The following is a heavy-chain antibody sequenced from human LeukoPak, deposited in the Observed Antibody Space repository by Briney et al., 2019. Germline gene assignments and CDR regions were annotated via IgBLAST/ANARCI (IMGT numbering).Heavy chain of an antibody. J-gene: IGHJ4*02. Sequence: SETLSLTCAVYGGSFSGYYWSWIRQPPGKGLEWIGEINHSGSTNYNPSLKSRVTISVDTSKNRFSLKLSSVTAADTAVYYCARDTWFGAGRTFDYWGQGTLVTVSS. CDR2: INHSGST. CDR1: GGSFSGYY. V-gene: IGHV4-34*01. D-gene: IGHD3-10*01. CDR3: ARDTWFGAGRTFDY.